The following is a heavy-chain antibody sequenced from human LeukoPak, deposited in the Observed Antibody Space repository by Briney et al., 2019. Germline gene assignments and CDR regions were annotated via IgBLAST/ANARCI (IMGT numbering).Heavy chain of an antibody. CDR3: ARSTNYYMDV. CDR2: ISGSGSNI. V-gene: IGHV3-48*03. Sequence: QPGGSLRLSCADSGFTFSVYEMTWVRQAPGKGLEWISYISGSGSNIYCADSVKGRFTISRDNAENSLYLQMNSLRAEDTAVYYCARSTNYYMDVWGKGTTVTISS. CDR1: GFTFSVYE. J-gene: IGHJ6*03.